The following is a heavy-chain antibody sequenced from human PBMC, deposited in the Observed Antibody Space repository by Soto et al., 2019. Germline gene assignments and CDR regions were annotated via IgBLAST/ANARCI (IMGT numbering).Heavy chain of an antibody. CDR2: ISYDGSNK. D-gene: IGHD6-19*01. CDR3: AKGGWLGFDY. V-gene: IGHV3-30*18. J-gene: IGHJ4*02. CDR1: GFTFSSYG. Sequence: QVQLVESGGGVVQPGRSLRLSCAASGFTFSSYGMHWVRQAPGKGLEWVAVISYDGSNKYYADSVKGRFTISRDNSENSLYLQMNSLRAEDTAVYYCAKGGWLGFDYWGQGTLVTVSS.